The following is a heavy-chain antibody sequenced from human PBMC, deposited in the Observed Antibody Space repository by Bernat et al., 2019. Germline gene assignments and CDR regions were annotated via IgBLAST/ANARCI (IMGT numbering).Heavy chain of an antibody. CDR3: ARYGGSYFDC. CDR1: GFTFSSYG. D-gene: IGHD5-12*01. J-gene: IGHJ4*02. Sequence: VQLVESGGGVVQPGRSLRLSCAASGFTFSSYGMHWVHQAPGKGLEWVANIKQDVSEKYYVDSVKGRFTISRDNAKNSLYLQMNSLTAEDTAVYYCARYGGSYFDCWGQGTLVTVSS. CDR2: IKQDVSEK. V-gene: IGHV3-7*03.